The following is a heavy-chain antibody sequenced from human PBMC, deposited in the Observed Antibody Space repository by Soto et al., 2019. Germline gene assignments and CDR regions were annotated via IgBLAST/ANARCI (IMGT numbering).Heavy chain of an antibody. Sequence: ASVKVSCKASGYTFTSYGISWVRQAPGQGLEWMGWISAYNGNTNYAQKLQGRVTMTTDTSTSTAYMELRSLRSDDTAVYYCARDNHTMVRGVISDAFDIWGQGTMVTVSS. V-gene: IGHV1-18*01. CDR3: ARDNHTMVRGVISDAFDI. D-gene: IGHD3-10*01. J-gene: IGHJ3*02. CDR1: GYTFTSYG. CDR2: ISAYNGNT.